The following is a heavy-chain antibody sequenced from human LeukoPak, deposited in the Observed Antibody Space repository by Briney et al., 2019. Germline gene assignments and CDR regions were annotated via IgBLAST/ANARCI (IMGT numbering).Heavy chain of an antibody. D-gene: IGHD3-16*01. J-gene: IGHJ6*02. V-gene: IGHV3-7*01. Sequence: GGSLRVSCAASGFTFSDSWMSWVRQARGKGLEWVANMNQDGSAKGYVDSVKGRFTISRDNARNSLYLQMSSLRPEDTAVYYCATYTHWVAGDVWGQGTTVTVSS. CDR1: GFTFSDSW. CDR3: ATYTHWVAGDV. CDR2: MNQDGSAK.